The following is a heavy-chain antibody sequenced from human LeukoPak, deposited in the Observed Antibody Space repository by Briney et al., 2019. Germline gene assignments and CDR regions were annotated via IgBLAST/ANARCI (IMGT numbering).Heavy chain of an antibody. V-gene: IGHV1-18*01. CDR1: GYTFTSYG. D-gene: IGHD3-10*01. CDR2: ISAYNGNT. CDR3: ARDTDTGNYYGSGSYYSPPGY. Sequence: ASVKVSCTASGYTFTSYGISWVRQAPGQGLEWMGWISAYNGNTNYAQKLQGRVTMTTDTFTSTAYMELRSLRSDDTAMYHCARDTDTGNYYGSGSYYSPPGYWGQGTLVTVSS. J-gene: IGHJ4*02.